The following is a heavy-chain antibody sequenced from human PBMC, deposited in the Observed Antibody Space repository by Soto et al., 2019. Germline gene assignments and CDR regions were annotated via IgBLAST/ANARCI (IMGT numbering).Heavy chain of an antibody. J-gene: IGHJ3*02. D-gene: IGHD5-12*01. Sequence: QLQLQESGPGLVKPSETLSLTCSVSGAPISSISYYWGWIRQPPGKGMEWIGSVYYSGRTYDNPPLKSGVTMSVDTSKNQYSLKLNSVSAADTAVYSCVKSAYSGYDGRAFDIWGQGTLVTVSS. V-gene: IGHV4-39*01. CDR3: VKSAYSGYDGRAFDI. CDR2: VYYSGRT. CDR1: GAPISSISYY.